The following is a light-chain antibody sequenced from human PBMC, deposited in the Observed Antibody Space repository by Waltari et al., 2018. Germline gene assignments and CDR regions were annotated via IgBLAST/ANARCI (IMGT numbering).Light chain of an antibody. J-gene: IGLJ1*01. CDR1: SSSIGAYDY. CDR3: CAYTSSSSLGV. CDR2: DIG. V-gene: IGLV2-14*03. Sequence: QSALTQPASVSGSPGQSITISCTGSSSSIGAYDYVSCYQQSPGKAPKLIIYDIGARPSGVSDRFSGSKSGNTASLTISGLQAEDESDYYCCAYTSSSSLGVFGTGTKVTVL.